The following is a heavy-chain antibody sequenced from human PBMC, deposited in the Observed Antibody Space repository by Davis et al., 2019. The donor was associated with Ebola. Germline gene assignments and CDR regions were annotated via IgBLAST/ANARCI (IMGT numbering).Heavy chain of an antibody. CDR2: IYYSGST. CDR3: ARGRRITIFGVDYYYYYGMDV. D-gene: IGHD3-3*01. J-gene: IGHJ6*02. CDR1: GGSISSSSYY. V-gene: IGHV4-39*01. Sequence: MPSETLSLTCTVSGGSISSSSYYWGWIRQPPGKGLEWIGSIYYSGSTYYNPSLKSRVTISVDTSKNQFSLKLSSVTAADTAVYYCARGRRITIFGVDYYYYYGMDVWGQGTTVTVSS.